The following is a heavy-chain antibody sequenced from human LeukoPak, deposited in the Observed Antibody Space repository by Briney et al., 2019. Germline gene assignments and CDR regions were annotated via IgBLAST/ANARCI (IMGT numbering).Heavy chain of an antibody. V-gene: IGHV1-18*01. Sequence: ASVKVSCKASGYTFTSYGISWVRQAPGQGLEWMGWISAYNGNTNYAQKLQGRVTMTTDTSTSTAYMELRSLRSDDTAVYYCARQGVSGWYGDAFDIWGQGTMVTVSS. D-gene: IGHD6-19*01. CDR2: ISAYNGNT. CDR1: GYTFTSYG. J-gene: IGHJ3*02. CDR3: ARQGVSGWYGDAFDI.